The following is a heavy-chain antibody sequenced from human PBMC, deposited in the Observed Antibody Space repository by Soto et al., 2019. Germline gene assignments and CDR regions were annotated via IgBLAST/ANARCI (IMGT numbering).Heavy chain of an antibody. CDR2: INAGNGNT. J-gene: IGHJ6*01. V-gene: IGHV1-3*01. CDR1: GNTFSSYT. Sequence: QVQLVQSGAEVKKPGASVKVSCKASGNTFSSYTLHWVRQAPGQSLEWMGWINAGNGNTKYLQRFQGRVTISRDTSESTAYMELSGMRSEDTAVYYCARESGDIVVVPGTTEDYGMDVWGPGTTVTVSS. D-gene: IGHD2-2*01. CDR3: ARESGDIVVVPGTTEDYGMDV.